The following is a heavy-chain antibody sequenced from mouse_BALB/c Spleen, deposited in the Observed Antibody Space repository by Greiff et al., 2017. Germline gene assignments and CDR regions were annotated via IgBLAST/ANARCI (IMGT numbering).Heavy chain of an antibody. J-gene: IGHJ4*01. CDR2: ISDGGSYT. Sequence: EVQLQESGGGLVKPGGSLKLSCAASGFTFSDYYMYWVRQTPEKRLEWVATISDGGSYTYYPDSVKGRFTISRDNAKNNLYLQMSSLKSEDTAMYYCARDRYGAMDYWGQGTSVTVSS. D-gene: IGHD1-1*01. CDR3: ARDRYGAMDY. V-gene: IGHV5-4*02. CDR1: GFTFSDYY.